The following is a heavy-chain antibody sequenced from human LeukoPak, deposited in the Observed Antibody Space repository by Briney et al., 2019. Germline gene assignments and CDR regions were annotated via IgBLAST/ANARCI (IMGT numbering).Heavy chain of an antibody. D-gene: IGHD2-8*01. CDR1: GGTFSSYA. V-gene: IGHV1-69*04. CDR3: ARESHPDIVLMVSRLPQYYFDY. J-gene: IGHJ4*02. Sequence: GASVKVSCKASGGTFSSYAISWVRQAPGQGLEWMGRIIPILGIANYAQKFQGRVTITADKSTSTAYMELSSLRSEDTAVYYCARESHPDIVLMVSRLPQYYFDYWGQGTLVTVSS. CDR2: IIPILGIA.